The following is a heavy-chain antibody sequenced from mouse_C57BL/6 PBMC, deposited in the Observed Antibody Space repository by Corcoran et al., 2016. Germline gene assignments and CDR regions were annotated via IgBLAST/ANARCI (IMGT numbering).Heavy chain of an antibody. V-gene: IGHV8-12*01. D-gene: IGHD1-1*01. Sequence: QVTLKESGPGILQSSQTLSLTCSFSGFSLSTSGMGVSWIRQPSGKGLEWLAHIYWDDDKRYNPSLKSRLTISKDTSRNQVFLKITSVDTADTATYYCARKRYGSSYRDWYFDVWGTGTTVTVSS. J-gene: IGHJ1*03. CDR2: IYWDDDK. CDR1: GFSLSTSGMG. CDR3: ARKRYGSSYRDWYFDV.